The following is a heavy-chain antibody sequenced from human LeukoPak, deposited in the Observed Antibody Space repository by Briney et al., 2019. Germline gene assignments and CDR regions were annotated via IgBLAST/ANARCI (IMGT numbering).Heavy chain of an antibody. CDR1: GGSISSGSYY. CDR2: IYYSGST. V-gene: IGHV4-30-4*08. Sequence: SQTLSLTCTVSGGSISSGSYYWSWIRQPPGKGLEWIGYIYYSGSTYYNPSLKSRVTISVDTSKNQFSLKLSSVTAADTAVYYCARVSFGFLTGYYFDYWGQGTLVTVSS. J-gene: IGHJ4*02. D-gene: IGHD3-9*01. CDR3: ARVSFGFLTGYYFDY.